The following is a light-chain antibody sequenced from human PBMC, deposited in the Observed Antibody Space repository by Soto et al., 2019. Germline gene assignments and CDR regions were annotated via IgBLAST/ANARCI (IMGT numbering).Light chain of an antibody. CDR2: DAS. J-gene: IGKJ5*01. V-gene: IGKV3-11*01. Sequence: EIVLTQSPATLSLSPGERATLSCRASQSFSSYLAWYQQTPGQAPRLLIYDASNKATGTPAWFSGSGSGTDFTLTISSLEPEDFAVYYCQQRSNWPTFGQGTRLEIK. CDR1: QSFSSY. CDR3: QQRSNWPT.